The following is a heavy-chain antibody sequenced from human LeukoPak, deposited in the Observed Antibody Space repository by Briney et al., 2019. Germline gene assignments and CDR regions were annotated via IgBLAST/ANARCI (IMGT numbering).Heavy chain of an antibody. D-gene: IGHD1-26*01. CDR2: INPNSGGT. V-gene: IGHV1-2*02. CDR1: GYTFTNYY. J-gene: IGHJ4*02. CDR3: ARDDEWERPHFDY. Sequence: GASVKVSCKASGYTFTNYYIHWVRQAPGQGLEWMGWINPNSGGTIYAQNFQGRVTMTRDTSISTAYMELSSLRSDDTAVYYCARDDEWERPHFDYWGQGTLVTVSS.